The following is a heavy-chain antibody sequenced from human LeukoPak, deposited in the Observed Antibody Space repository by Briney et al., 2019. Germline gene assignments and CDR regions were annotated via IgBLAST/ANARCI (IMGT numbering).Heavy chain of an antibody. CDR2: IYSDGSAT. CDR1: GFPFSSYW. CDR3: ASDSPYYGMDV. Sequence: PGGSLRLSCAASGFPFSSYWVHWVRQVPGKGLLWVSRIYSDGSATISADSVRGRFTISRDNAKNPLYLQMSGLRVEDTAVYHCASDSPYYGMDVWGQGTTVTVSS. J-gene: IGHJ6*02. V-gene: IGHV3-74*01.